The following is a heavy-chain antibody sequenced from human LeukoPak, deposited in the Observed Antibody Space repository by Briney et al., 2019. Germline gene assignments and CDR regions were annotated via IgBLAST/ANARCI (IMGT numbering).Heavy chain of an antibody. Sequence: GGSLRLSCAASGFTFTTYAMRWVRQAPGQGLEWVSTISGSGAGTYYADSVKGRFTISRDNSKNTLYLQMNSLRAEDTAVYYCAKEQNSKGFFDYWGQGTLVAVSS. J-gene: IGHJ4*02. V-gene: IGHV3-23*01. D-gene: IGHD4-23*01. CDR2: ISGSGAGT. CDR3: AKEQNSKGFFDY. CDR1: GFTFTTYA.